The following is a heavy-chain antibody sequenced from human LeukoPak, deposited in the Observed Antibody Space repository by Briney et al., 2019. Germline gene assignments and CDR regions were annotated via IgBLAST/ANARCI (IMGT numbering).Heavy chain of an antibody. Sequence: GGSLILSCAASGFTFSSYSMNWVRQAPGKGLEWVSSISSSSSYIYYADSVKGRFTISRDNAKNSLYLQMNSLRAEDTAVYYCARAWSDWLLPFDYWGKGTLVSSSS. J-gene: IGHJ4*02. V-gene: IGHV3-21*01. CDR1: GFTFSSYS. CDR2: ISSSSSYI. D-gene: IGHD3-9*01. CDR3: ARAWSDWLLPFDY.